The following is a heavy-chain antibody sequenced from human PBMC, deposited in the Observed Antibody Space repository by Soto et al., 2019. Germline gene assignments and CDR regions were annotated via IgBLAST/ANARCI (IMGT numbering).Heavy chain of an antibody. J-gene: IGHJ4*02. CDR3: AHASGAGNSAYFHY. D-gene: IGHD6-13*01. CDR2: IYWDDDE. Sequence: QITLKESGPTLVKPTQTLTLTCSFSGFSLSASDVGVGWVRQPPGKALEWLAVIYWDDDERYSPSLKSRLTITKDTSKNQVVLTMTNMDPGDTATYYCAHASGAGNSAYFHYWGQGILVTVSS. CDR1: GFSLSASDVG. V-gene: IGHV2-5*02.